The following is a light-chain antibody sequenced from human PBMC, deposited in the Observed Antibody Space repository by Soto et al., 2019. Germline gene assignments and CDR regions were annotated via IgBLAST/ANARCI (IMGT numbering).Light chain of an antibody. CDR1: SSDIGAYNF. Sequence: QSVLTQPASVSGSPGQSITISCTGTSSDIGAYNFVYWYQQHPGKAPKLMLYDVNIRPSGVSNRFSGSKSGNTASLTISGLQAEDEADYYCTSWTTSTTMRFGGGTKVNV. CDR3: TSWTTSTTMR. V-gene: IGLV2-14*03. J-gene: IGLJ2*01. CDR2: DVN.